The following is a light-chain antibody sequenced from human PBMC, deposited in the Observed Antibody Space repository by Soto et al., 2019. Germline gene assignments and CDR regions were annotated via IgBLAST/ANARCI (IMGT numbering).Light chain of an antibody. CDR1: QSISYW. V-gene: IGKV1-5*01. CDR2: DAS. J-gene: IGKJ2*01. Sequence: DIQMTQSPSTLSASVGERVTLTCRASQSISYWLAWYQQKSGKAPKLLIYDASDLERGVPSRFSGSGSGTEFPLTISGLQPDDFATYYCQQYDNYPHTFGQGTKLEIK. CDR3: QQYDNYPHT.